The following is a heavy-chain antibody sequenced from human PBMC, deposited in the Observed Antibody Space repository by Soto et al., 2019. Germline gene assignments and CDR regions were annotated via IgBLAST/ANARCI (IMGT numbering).Heavy chain of an antibody. D-gene: IGHD3-9*01. J-gene: IGHJ6*02. CDR2: INPNSGGT. CDR3: ARGQGYDILTGRYYYYCMDV. CDR1: GYTFTGYY. Sequence: QVQLVQSGAEVKKPGASVKVSCKASGYTFTGYYMHWVRQAPGQGLEWMGWINPNSGGTNYAQKFQGWVTMTRDTSISTAYMELSRLRSDDTAVYYCARGQGYDILTGRYYYYCMDVWGQGTTVTVSS. V-gene: IGHV1-2*04.